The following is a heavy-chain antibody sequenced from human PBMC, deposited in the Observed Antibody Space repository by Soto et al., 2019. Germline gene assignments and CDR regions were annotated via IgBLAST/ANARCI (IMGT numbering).Heavy chain of an antibody. V-gene: IGHV3-23*01. CDR3: AKDLTSDYGDYLFDY. CDR1: GFTFSSYA. CDR2: ISGSGGST. D-gene: IGHD4-17*01. J-gene: IGHJ4*02. Sequence: GGSLRLSCAASGFTFSSYAMSWVRQAPGKGLEWVSAISGSGGSTYYADSVKGRFTISRDNSKNTLYLQMNSLRAEDMAVYYCAKDLTSDYGDYLFDYWGQGTLVTVSS.